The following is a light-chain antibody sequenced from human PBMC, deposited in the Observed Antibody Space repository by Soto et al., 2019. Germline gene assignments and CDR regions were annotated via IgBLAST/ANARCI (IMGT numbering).Light chain of an antibody. J-gene: IGLJ1*01. CDR2: TNN. V-gene: IGLV1-44*01. Sequence: QSVLTQPPSASGTPGQRVIISCSGSSSNIGSNTVNWYQQLPGTAPRLLIYTNNQRLSGVPDRFSGSKSGTSASLAISGLQSDDEADYYCAAWDDSLSGLYVFGTGTKLTVL. CDR1: SSNIGSNT. CDR3: AAWDDSLSGLYV.